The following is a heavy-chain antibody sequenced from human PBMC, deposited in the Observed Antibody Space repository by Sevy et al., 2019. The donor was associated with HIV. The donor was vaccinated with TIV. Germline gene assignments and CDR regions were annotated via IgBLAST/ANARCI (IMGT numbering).Heavy chain of an antibody. J-gene: IGHJ4*02. V-gene: IGHV4-39*01. Sequence: SETLSLTCTVSGASISSSGYYWGWIRQPPGKGLEWIASINYIGSTFYNPSLKSRVTISSDTSKNQFSLKLNSVTAADTAIYYCAGPTLTYSSGWSYYDSWGQGTVVTVSS. CDR2: INYIGST. CDR1: GASISSSGYY. CDR3: AGPTLTYSSGWSYYDS. D-gene: IGHD6-19*01.